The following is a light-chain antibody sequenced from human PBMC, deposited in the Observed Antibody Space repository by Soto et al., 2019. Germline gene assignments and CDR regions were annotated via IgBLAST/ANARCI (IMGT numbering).Light chain of an antibody. Sequence: DTLMTQSPLSLPVTPGEPASISCRSSQSLLHSNGYNYLDWYLQKPGQSPQLLIYLGSNRASGVPDRFSSSGSGTDFTLKISRVEAEDVGVYYCMQALQPLTITFGQGTRLEIK. CDR3: MQALQPLTIT. J-gene: IGKJ5*01. CDR2: LGS. CDR1: QSLLHSNGYNY. V-gene: IGKV2-28*01.